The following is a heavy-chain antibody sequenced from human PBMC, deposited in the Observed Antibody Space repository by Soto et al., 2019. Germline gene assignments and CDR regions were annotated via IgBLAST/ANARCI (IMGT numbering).Heavy chain of an antibody. V-gene: IGHV3-48*02. CDR1: GFTFSSYS. Sequence: PGGSLRLSCAASGFTFSSYSMNWVRQAPGKGLEWISYISTTSSSIYYADSVKGRFTISRDNAKNSLLLQMNSLRDEDTAVYYCARKGVAFDYWGQGALVTVSS. D-gene: IGHD3-3*01. J-gene: IGHJ4*02. CDR2: ISTTSSSI. CDR3: ARKGVAFDY.